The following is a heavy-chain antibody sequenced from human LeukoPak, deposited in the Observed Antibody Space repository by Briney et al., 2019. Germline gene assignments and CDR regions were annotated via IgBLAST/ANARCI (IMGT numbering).Heavy chain of an antibody. CDR3: AREVGSSVYYYYYYMDV. J-gene: IGHJ6*03. D-gene: IGHD6-6*01. CDR2: IYTSGST. CDR1: GGSISSGSYY. Sequence: SKTLSLTCTVSGGSISSGSYYWSWIRQPAGKGLEWIGRIYTSGSTNYNPSLKSRVTISVDTSKNQFSLKLSSVTAADTAVYYCAREVGSSVYYYYYYMDVWGKGTTVTVSS. V-gene: IGHV4-61*02.